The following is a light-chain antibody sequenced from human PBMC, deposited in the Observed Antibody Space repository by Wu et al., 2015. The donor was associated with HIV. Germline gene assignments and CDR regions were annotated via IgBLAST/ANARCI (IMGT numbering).Light chain of an antibody. CDR3: HQYDSYPWT. J-gene: IGKJ1*01. Sequence: DIQMTQSPSTLSASVGDRVTITCRASQNIRTWLAWHQQKPGKAPKVLIYKASSLDSGVPSRFSGSGSGTEFTLTISSLQPDDFATYFCHQYDSYPWTFGQGTKVEIK. CDR2: KAS. CDR1: QNIRTW. V-gene: IGKV1-5*03.